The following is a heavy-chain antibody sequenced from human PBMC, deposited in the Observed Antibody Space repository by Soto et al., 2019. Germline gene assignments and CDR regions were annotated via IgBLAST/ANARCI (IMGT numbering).Heavy chain of an antibody. CDR1: GYTFTSYG. J-gene: IGHJ4*02. CDR2: ISAYNGNT. D-gene: IGHD3-9*01. V-gene: IGHV1-18*01. Sequence: ASVKVSCKASGYTFTSYGISWVRQAPGQGLEWMGWISAYNGNTNYAQKLQGRVTMTTDTSTSTAYMELRSLRSDDTAVYYCARTQPSSYDNSWGTFDYWGQGTLVTVSS. CDR3: ARTQPSSYDNSWGTFDY.